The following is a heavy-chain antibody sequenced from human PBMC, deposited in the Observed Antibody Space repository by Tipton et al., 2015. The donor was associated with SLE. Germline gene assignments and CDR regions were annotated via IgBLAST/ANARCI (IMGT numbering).Heavy chain of an antibody. V-gene: IGHV4-59*11. CDR2: IYSGGKS. Sequence: TLSLTCTVSGVSFTNHFWSWIRQPPGKGLEWIGNIYSGGKSYYNPSLKSRVPISLDPSKEQFSLKMNSVTATDTAIYYCARDQDVITGENRFDPWGQGILVTVSS. CDR1: GVSFTNHF. D-gene: IGHD1/OR15-1a*01. CDR3: ARDQDVITGENRFDP. J-gene: IGHJ5*02.